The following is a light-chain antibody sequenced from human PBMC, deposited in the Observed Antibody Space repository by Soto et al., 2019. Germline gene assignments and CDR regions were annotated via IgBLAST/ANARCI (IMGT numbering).Light chain of an antibody. CDR2: AAS. V-gene: IGKV1-6*01. CDR3: LRDYNYPLT. CDR1: QGIRND. Sequence: AIQMTQSPSSLSASVGDRVTITCRASQGIRNDLGWYQQKPGKAPKLLIYAASSLQSGVPSRFSGSGSGTDFTLTISSLQPEDFATHYCLRDYNYPLTFGGGTKVEIK. J-gene: IGKJ4*01.